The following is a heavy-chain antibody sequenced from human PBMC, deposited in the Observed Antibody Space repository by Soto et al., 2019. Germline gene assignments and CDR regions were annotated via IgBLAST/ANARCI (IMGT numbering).Heavy chain of an antibody. CDR2: ISDNGNTK. Sequence: QVQLVESGGGVVQPGRSLRLSCAASGFTFSYYAMHWVRQAPGKGLEWMAVISDNGNTKYLADSVKGRFTISRDTSKNTLYLQMSSLRVEDTAVYYCARDPGGYPLGIFNIWGQGTRVTVSS. J-gene: IGHJ3*02. CDR3: ARDPGGYPLGIFNI. CDR1: GFTFSYYA. V-gene: IGHV3-30-3*01. D-gene: IGHD2-8*02.